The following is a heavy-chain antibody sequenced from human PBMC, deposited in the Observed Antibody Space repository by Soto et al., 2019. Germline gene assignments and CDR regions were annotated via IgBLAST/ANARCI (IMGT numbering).Heavy chain of an antibody. V-gene: IGHV4-30-4*01. CDR3: ARRPYYYYGMDV. CDR1: GGSISSGNYY. Sequence: SETLSLTCTVSGGSISSGNYYWSWIRRPPGKGLEWIGYISYSGITYYNPSLKSRLTISVDTSKNQFSLKLSSVTAADTAVYYCARRPYYYYGMDVWGQGTTVTVSS. J-gene: IGHJ6*02. CDR2: ISYSGIT.